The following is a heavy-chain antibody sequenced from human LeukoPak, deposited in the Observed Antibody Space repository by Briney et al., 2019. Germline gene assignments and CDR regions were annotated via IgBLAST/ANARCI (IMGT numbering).Heavy chain of an antibody. CDR2: INSDGTTT. Sequence: PGGSLRLSCAASGLTFSSYWMHWVRQAPGKGLVWVSSINSDGTTTTYADSVKGRFTMSRDKAKTTLYLQMNSLRAEDTAVYYCARVGELLRRKNPFDYWGQGTLVTVAS. CDR1: GLTFSSYW. J-gene: IGHJ4*02. CDR3: ARVGELLRRKNPFDY. D-gene: IGHD1-7*01. V-gene: IGHV3-74*01.